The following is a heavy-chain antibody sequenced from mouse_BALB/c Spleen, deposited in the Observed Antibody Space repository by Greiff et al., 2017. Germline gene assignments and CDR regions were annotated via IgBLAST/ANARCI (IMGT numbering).Heavy chain of an antibody. CDR1: GFTFSSYA. V-gene: IGHV5-9-4*01. Sequence: EVQLVESGGGLVKPGGSLKLSCAASGFTFSSYAMSWVRQSPEKRLEWVAEISSGGSYTYYPDTVTGRFTISRDNAKNTLYLQMSSLKSEDTAMYYCARDRYGDPLDYWGQGTTVTVSS. J-gene: IGHJ2*01. D-gene: IGHD2-14*01. CDR3: ARDRYGDPLDY. CDR2: ISSGGSYT.